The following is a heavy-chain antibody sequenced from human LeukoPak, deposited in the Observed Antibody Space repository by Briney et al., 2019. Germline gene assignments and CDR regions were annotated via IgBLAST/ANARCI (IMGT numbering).Heavy chain of an antibody. CDR2: ISSSGSTI. Sequence: GGSLRLSCAASGFTFSDYYMSWIRQAPGKGLEWVSYISSSGSTIYYADSVKGRFTISRDNVKNSLYLRMNSLRAEDTAVYYCARGTTVVTPGYFQHWGQGALVTVSS. J-gene: IGHJ1*01. V-gene: IGHV3-11*01. CDR1: GFTFSDYY. D-gene: IGHD4-23*01. CDR3: ARGTTVVTPGYFQH.